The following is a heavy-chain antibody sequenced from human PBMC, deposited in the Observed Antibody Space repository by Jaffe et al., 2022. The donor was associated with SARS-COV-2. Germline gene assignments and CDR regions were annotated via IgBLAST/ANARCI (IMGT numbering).Heavy chain of an antibody. CDR3: AALGASEMATREFDY. D-gene: IGHD1-26*01. V-gene: IGHV3-30*03. CDR2: ISYDGSNK. J-gene: IGHJ4*02. Sequence: QVQLVESGGGVVQPGRSLRLSCAASGFTFSSYGMHWVRQAPGKGLEWVAVISYDGSNKYYADSVKGRFTISRDNSKNTLYLQMNSLRAEDTAVYYCAALGASEMATREFDYWGQGTLVTVSS. CDR1: GFTFSSYG.